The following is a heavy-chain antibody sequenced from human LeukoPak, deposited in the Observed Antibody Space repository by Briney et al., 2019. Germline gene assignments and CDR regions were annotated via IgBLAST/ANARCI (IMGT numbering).Heavy chain of an antibody. CDR1: GFTFSSYG. CDR3: AKDRAIYSYYVSYFDY. V-gene: IGHV3-30*02. CDR2: IRYDGSNK. D-gene: IGHD4-11*01. J-gene: IGHJ4*02. Sequence: PGGSLRLSCAASGFTFSSYGMHWVRQAPGKGLEWVAFIRYDGSNKYYADSVKGRFTISRDNSKNTLYLQMNSLRAEDTAVYYCAKDRAIYSYYVSYFDYWGQGTLVTVSS.